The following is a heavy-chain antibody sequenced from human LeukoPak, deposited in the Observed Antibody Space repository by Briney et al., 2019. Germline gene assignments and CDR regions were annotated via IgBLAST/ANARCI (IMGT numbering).Heavy chain of an antibody. CDR1: GYTFSDYY. CDR3: ARADGSAWPTGEFDY. D-gene: IGHD6-19*01. Sequence: ASVKVSCKASGYTFSDYYMHWVRQAPGQGLEWMGWINPNSGGTNYVQKFQGRVTTTRDTSISTAYMEVSRLRSDDTAVYYCARADGSAWPTGEFDYWGQGTLVTVSS. CDR2: INPNSGGT. J-gene: IGHJ4*02. V-gene: IGHV1-2*02.